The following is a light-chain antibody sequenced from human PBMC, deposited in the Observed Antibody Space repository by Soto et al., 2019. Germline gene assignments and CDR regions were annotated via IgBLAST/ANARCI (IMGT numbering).Light chain of an antibody. CDR2: EAS. CDR1: QSVSNS. V-gene: IGKV3-11*01. Sequence: EVVLTQSPATLSLSPGERATLSCRASQSVSNSLAWYQQRPGQAPRLLIYEASKRATGIPASFSGSGSGTDFTLTINSLESEDFAVYYCQQRSTWPWTFGQGTNLEI. J-gene: IGKJ2*02. CDR3: QQRSTWPWT.